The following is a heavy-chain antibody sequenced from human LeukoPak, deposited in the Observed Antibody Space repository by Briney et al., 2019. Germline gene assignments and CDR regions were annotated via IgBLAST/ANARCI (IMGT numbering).Heavy chain of an antibody. Sequence: SETQSLTCAVYGGSFSGYYWSWIRQPPGKGLEWLGEINHSGNTNYNPSLKSRVTISVDTSKNQFSLKLSSVTAADTAVYYCARDYYYDSSAYFDAFDIWGQGTMVTVSS. V-gene: IGHV4-34*01. J-gene: IGHJ3*02. CDR1: GGSFSGYY. CDR3: ARDYYYDSSAYFDAFDI. D-gene: IGHD3-22*01. CDR2: INHSGNT.